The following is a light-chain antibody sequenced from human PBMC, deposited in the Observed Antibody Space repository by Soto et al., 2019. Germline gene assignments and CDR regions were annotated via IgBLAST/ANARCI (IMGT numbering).Light chain of an antibody. CDR2: GAS. CDR1: QSVSSN. V-gene: IGKV3-15*01. J-gene: IGKJ5*01. Sequence: EIVMTQSPGTLSVSPGERATLSCRASQSVSSNLAWYQQKPGQAPRLLIYGASTRATGIPARFSGSGSGTEFTRTISSLQSEDFAVYYCQQYNNWPPPITFGQGTRLESK. CDR3: QQYNNWPPPIT.